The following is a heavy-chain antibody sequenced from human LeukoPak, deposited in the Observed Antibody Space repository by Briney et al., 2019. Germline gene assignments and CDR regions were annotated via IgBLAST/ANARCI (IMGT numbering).Heavy chain of an antibody. V-gene: IGHV3-66*01. J-gene: IGHJ4*02. CDR2: IYSGGST. D-gene: IGHD5-18*01. CDR1: GFAVSSNY. Sequence: GSLRLSCAASGFAVSSNYMSWVRQAPGKGLEWVSVIYSGGSTYYADSVKGRFTISRDNSKNTLYLQMNSLRAEDTAVYYCARDRRDTREYYFDYWGQGTLVTVSS. CDR3: ARDRRDTREYYFDY.